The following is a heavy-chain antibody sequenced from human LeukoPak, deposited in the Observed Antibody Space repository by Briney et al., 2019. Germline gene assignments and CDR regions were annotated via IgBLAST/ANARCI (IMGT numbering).Heavy chain of an antibody. Sequence: ASVKVSCKASGYTFTGYYIHWVRQAPGQGLEWMGWINPHSGGTNYAQKFQGGVTMTRDTSITTAYMELSSLRSDDTAVYYCASEYYYGSGSSLGFDYWGQGTLVTVSS. D-gene: IGHD3-10*01. CDR1: GYTFTGYY. J-gene: IGHJ4*02. V-gene: IGHV1-2*02. CDR3: ASEYYYGSGSSLGFDY. CDR2: INPHSGGT.